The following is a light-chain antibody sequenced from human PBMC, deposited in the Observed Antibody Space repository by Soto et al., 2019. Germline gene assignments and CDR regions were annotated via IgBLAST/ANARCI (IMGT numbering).Light chain of an antibody. CDR3: QQYGSSTTWT. J-gene: IGKJ1*01. CDR2: GAS. V-gene: IGKV3-20*01. CDR1: QSVSSNY. Sequence: ESELTQSPGTLSLSPGARAPLSCRARQSVSSNYLAWSQQNPGQAPRLLIYGASTRATGIPDRFSGSGSGTDFTLTISRLEPEDSAVSYCQQYGSSTTWTFGQGTKVDIK.